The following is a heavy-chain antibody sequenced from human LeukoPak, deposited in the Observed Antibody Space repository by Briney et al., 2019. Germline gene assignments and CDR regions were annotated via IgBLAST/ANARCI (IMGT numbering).Heavy chain of an antibody. Sequence: PSETLSLTCTVSGASISSGGYYWRWLRQHPGKGLEWIGYIYYSGSTYYNPSLKSRVTISVDTSKNQFSLKLSSVTAADTAVYYCARANGPPHDAFDIWGQGTMVTVSS. V-gene: IGHV4-31*03. CDR2: IYYSGST. D-gene: IGHD2-8*01. CDR3: ARANGPPHDAFDI. J-gene: IGHJ3*02. CDR1: GASISSGGYY.